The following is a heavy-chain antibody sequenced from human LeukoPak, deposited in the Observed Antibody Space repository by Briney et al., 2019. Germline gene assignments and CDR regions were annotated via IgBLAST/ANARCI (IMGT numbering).Heavy chain of an antibody. CDR1: GFTFSSYS. J-gene: IGHJ4*02. V-gene: IGHV3-21*01. CDR3: ASSSPGGATMDIDY. D-gene: IGHD1-26*01. Sequence: GGSLGLSCAASGFTFSSYSMNWVRQAPGKGLEWVSSISSSSSYIYYADSVKGRFTISRDNAKNSLYLQMNSLRAEDTAVYYCASSSPGGATMDIDYWGQGTLVTVSS. CDR2: ISSSSSYI.